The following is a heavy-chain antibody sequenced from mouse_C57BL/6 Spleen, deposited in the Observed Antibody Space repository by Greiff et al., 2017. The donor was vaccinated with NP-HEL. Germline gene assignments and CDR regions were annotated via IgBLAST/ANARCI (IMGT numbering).Heavy chain of an antibody. CDR3: ARGGPQTAQATWFAY. V-gene: IGHV1-80*01. CDR2: IYPGDGDT. D-gene: IGHD3-2*02. CDR1: GYAFSSYW. J-gene: IGHJ3*01. Sequence: VQLQQSGAELVKPGASVKISCKASGYAFSSYWMNWVKQRPGKGLEWIGQIYPGDGDTNYNGKFKGKATLTADKSSSTAYMQLSSLTSEDSAVYFCARGGPQTAQATWFAYWGQGTLVTVSA.